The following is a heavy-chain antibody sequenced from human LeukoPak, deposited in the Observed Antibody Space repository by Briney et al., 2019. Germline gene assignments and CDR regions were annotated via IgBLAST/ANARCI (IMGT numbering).Heavy chain of an antibody. D-gene: IGHD3-22*01. CDR3: AGQYYYDSSGYADG. CDR1: GFAFSSYA. V-gene: IGHV3-30*04. Sequence: PGRSLRLSCAASGFAFSSYAMHWVRQAPGKGLEWVAVISYDAGNKYYADSVKGRFTISRDNSKNTVYLQMNSLRAEDTAVYYCAGQYYYDSSGYADGWGQGTMVTVSS. CDR2: ISYDAGNK. J-gene: IGHJ3*01.